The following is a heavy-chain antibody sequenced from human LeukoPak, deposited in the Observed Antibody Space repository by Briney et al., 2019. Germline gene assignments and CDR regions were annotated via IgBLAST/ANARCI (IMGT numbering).Heavy chain of an antibody. Sequence: GASVKVSCMVSGYTLTELSMHWVRQAPGKGLEWMGGFDPEDGETIYAQKFQGRVTMTEDTSTDTAYMELSSLRSEDTAVYYCATSIAARPYFDYWGQGTLVTVSS. CDR2: FDPEDGET. J-gene: IGHJ4*02. V-gene: IGHV1-24*01. CDR1: GYTLTELS. D-gene: IGHD6-6*01. CDR3: ATSIAARPYFDY.